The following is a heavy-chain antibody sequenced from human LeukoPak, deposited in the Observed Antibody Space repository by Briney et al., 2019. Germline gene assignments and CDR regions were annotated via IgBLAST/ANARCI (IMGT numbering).Heavy chain of an antibody. Sequence: GASVKVSCKASGYSFTGYYMHWVRQAPGQGLEWMGWINPNSGGTNYAQKFQGRVTMTRDTSISTAYMELSRLRSDDTAVYYCARSLITMVRGVTRVMDVWGQGTTVTVSS. J-gene: IGHJ6*02. CDR2: INPNSGGT. V-gene: IGHV1-2*02. D-gene: IGHD3-10*01. CDR3: ARSLITMVRGVTRVMDV. CDR1: GYSFTGYY.